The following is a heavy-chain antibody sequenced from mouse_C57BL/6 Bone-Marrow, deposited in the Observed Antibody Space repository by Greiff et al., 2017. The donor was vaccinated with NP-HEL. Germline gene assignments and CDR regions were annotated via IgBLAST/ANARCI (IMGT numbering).Heavy chain of an antibody. V-gene: IGHV1-50*01. CDR3: SSQSYYFDY. J-gene: IGHJ2*01. CDR2: IDPSGSYT. CDR1: GYTFTSYW. Sequence: QVQLQQPGAELVKPGASVKLSCKASGYTFTSYWMQWVKQRPGQGLEWIGEIDPSGSYTNYNQKFKGKATLTVDTSSSTAYMQLSSLTSEDSAVYYCSSQSYYFDYGGQGTTLTVSS.